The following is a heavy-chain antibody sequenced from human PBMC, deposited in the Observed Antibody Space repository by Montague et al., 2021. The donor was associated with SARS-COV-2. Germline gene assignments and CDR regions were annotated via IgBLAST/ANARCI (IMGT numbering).Heavy chain of an antibody. CDR1: GDSVVELRRR. J-gene: IGHJ3*02. V-gene: IGHV6-1*01. Sequence: CAISGDSVVELRRRWEEHTHELQSPWQRVCRPLLENKRYFDYAISLRGRITINPDTSKNQFSLQLDSVTLDDTAVYYCARYSYSGTYFGLNDAFDIWGQGTLVTVSS. D-gene: IGHD1-26*01. CDR2: PLLENKRYF. CDR3: ARYSYSGTYFGLNDAFDI.